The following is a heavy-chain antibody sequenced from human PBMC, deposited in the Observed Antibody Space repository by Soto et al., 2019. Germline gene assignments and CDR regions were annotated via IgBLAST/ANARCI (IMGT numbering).Heavy chain of an antibody. V-gene: IGHV4-59*02. D-gene: IGHD1-26*01. CDR2: IYASGSP. J-gene: IGHJ4*02. CDR3: ARGVGSSPPQY. Sequence: PSETLSLACTISGGSVRIYYWSWRRQSTGQGLEWIGYIYASGSPYYNPSRRSRVTITADTSKNQISLKLTSPTAADNSVYYCARGVGSSPPQYWGRGTLVTVSS. CDR1: GGSVRIYY.